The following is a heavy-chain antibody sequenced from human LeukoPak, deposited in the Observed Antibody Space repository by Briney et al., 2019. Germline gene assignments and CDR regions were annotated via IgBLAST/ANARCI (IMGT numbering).Heavy chain of an antibody. J-gene: IGHJ4*02. CDR1: GFTLTKYA. V-gene: IGHV3-30-3*01. CDR3: ARDSRYYYGSDYYFDS. CDR2: VSSDGSNK. Sequence: PGGSLRLSCAASGFTLTKYALHWVRQAPGKGLEWVAAVSSDGSNKYYADSVKGRFTISRDNSKNTLHLQMNSLRAEETAIYYCARDSRYYYGSDYYFDSWGQGTLVTVSS. D-gene: IGHD3-10*01.